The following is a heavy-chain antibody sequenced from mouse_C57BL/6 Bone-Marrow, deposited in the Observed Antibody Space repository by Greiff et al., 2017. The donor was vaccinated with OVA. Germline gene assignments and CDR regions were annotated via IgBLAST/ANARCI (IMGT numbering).Heavy chain of an antibody. V-gene: IGHV2-5*01. CDR2: IWRGGST. J-gene: IGHJ1*03. D-gene: IGHD2-10*02. Sequence: VKLVESGPGLVQPSQSLSITCTVSGFSLTSYGVHWVRQSPGKGLEWLGVIWRGGSTDYNAAFMSRLSITKDNSESQVFIKLNRLQADDTAIYDGAKNWAYGSLYSYYDVWGTGTTITVSS. CDR3: AKNWAYGSLYSYYDV. CDR1: GFSLTSYG.